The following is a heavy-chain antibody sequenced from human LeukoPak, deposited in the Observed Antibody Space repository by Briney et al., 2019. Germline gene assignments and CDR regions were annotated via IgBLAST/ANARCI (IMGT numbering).Heavy chain of an antibody. V-gene: IGHV4-30-4*08. CDR3: ARIIFCSSTSRYGYYFDY. CDR1: GGSISSGDYY. J-gene: IGHJ4*02. D-gene: IGHD2-2*01. Sequence: PSETLSLTCTVSGGSISSGDYYWSWIRQPPGKGLEWIGYIYYSGSTYYNPSLKSRVTISVDTSKNQFSLKLSSVTAADTAVYYCARIIFCSSTSRYGYYFDYWGQGTLVTVSS. CDR2: IYYSGST.